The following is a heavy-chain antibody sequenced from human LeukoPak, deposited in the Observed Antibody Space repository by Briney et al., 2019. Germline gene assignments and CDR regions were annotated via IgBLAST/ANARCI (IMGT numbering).Heavy chain of an antibody. V-gene: IGHV1-69*13. CDR2: IIPIFGTA. J-gene: IGHJ4*02. CDR3: ARAPYGDNGYTAEVADY. D-gene: IGHD3-16*01. Sequence: SVKVSCKASGGTFSSYAISWVRQAPGQGLEWMGGIIPIFGTANYAQKFQGRVTITADESTSTAYMELSSLRSEDTAVYYCARAPYGDNGYTAEVADYWGQGTLVTVSS. CDR1: GGTFSSYA.